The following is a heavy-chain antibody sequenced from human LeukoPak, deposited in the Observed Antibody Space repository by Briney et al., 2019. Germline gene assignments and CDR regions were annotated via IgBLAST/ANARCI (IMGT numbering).Heavy chain of an antibody. J-gene: IGHJ4*02. V-gene: IGHV3-21*01. Sequence: GGSLRLSCAASGFTFSHHTMTWVRQAPGKGLEWVSSISSTSAYIHYADSAKGRFTISRDNAKNSLSLQMNSLGVEDTAVYYCAREVFRYYDSRGHPHYFDLWGQGTLVTVSS. CDR1: GFTFSHHT. CDR2: ISSTSAYI. CDR3: AREVFRYYDSRGHPHYFDL. D-gene: IGHD3-22*01.